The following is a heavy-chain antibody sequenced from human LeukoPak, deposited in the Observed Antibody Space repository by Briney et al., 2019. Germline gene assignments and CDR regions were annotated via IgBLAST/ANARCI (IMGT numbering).Heavy chain of an antibody. CDR2: ISGSGGST. Sequence: GGSLRLSCAASGFTFSSYAMSWVRQAPGKGLEWVSAISGSGGSTYYADSVKGRFTISRDNSRNTLYLQMNSLRAEDTAVYYCAGDIYSSSWYRGTSFPFEYWGQGTLVTVSS. CDR3: AGDIYSSSWYRGTSFPFEY. V-gene: IGHV3-23*01. D-gene: IGHD6-13*01. CDR1: GFTFSSYA. J-gene: IGHJ4*02.